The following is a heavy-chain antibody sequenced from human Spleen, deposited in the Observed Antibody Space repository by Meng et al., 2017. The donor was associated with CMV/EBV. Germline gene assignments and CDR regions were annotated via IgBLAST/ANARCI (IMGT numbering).Heavy chain of an antibody. V-gene: IGHV3-66*02. J-gene: IGHJ5*02. CDR3: AITSSVPVAIPGNKWFDP. D-gene: IGHD2-2*02. CDR2: IYSGGNT. CDR1: TVCNNY. Sequence: TVCNNYMSWVRQAPGKGLEWVSVIYSGGNTYYADSLKGRFSVSRDSSKNTLFLQMNSLRVEDTAVYYCAITSSVPVAIPGNKWFDPWGQGTLVTVSS.